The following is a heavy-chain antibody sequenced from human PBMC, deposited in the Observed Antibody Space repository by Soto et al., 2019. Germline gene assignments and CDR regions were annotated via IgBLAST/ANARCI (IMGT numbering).Heavy chain of an antibody. Sequence: QVQLMQSGAEVKKPGSSVKVSCKASGGSFPSDTISWVRQAPGQGLEWLGGIVPVFGTPNHAQKFQGRVSISADGSTNPPYMELTSLRPEDTAVYYCTRPSSGYYHDAFDMWGQGTLVTVSS. J-gene: IGHJ3*02. CDR1: GGSFPSDT. D-gene: IGHD3-22*01. V-gene: IGHV1-69*01. CDR3: TRPSSGYYHDAFDM. CDR2: IVPVFGTP.